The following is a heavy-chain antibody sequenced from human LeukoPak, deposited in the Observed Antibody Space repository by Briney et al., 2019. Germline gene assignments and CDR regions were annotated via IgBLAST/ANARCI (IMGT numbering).Heavy chain of an antibody. D-gene: IGHD2-15*01. V-gene: IGHV1-69*06. J-gene: IGHJ6*03. CDR1: GYTFTVFY. CDR3: ASATLRCSGGSCYEMDV. Sequence: GASVKVSCKASGYTFTVFYMHWVRQAPGQGLEWMGGIIPLFGTPDYAQKFQDRLTITADKSTSTAYMELSSLRSEDTAVYYCASATLRCSGGSCYEMDVWGKGTTVTISS. CDR2: IIPLFGTP.